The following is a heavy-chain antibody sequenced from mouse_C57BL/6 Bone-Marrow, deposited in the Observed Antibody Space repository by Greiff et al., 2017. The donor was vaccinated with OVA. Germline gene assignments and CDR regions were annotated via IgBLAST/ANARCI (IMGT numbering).Heavy chain of an antibody. J-gene: IGHJ4*01. Sequence: EVKVVESGGGLVQSGRSLRLSCATSGFTFSDFYMEWVRQAPGQGLEWIAASRNKANDYTTEYSASVKGRFIVSRDTSKSILYLQMNALRAEDTAIYYCARDDYDAMDYWGQGTSVTVSS. CDR1: GFTFSDFY. V-gene: IGHV7-1*01. CDR3: ARDDYDAMDY. CDR2: SRNKANDYTT.